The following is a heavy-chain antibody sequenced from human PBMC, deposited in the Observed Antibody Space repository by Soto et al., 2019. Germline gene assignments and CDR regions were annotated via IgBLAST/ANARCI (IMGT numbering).Heavy chain of an antibody. J-gene: IGHJ6*03. Sequence: SETLSLTCTVSGGSISSSSYYWGWIRQPPGKGLEWIGSIYYSGSTYYNPSLKSRVTISVDTSKNQFSLKLSSVTAADTAVYYCARLLTTVTTAPEDRWWDYYYYMDVWGKGTTVTVSS. D-gene: IGHD4-17*01. V-gene: IGHV4-39*01. CDR2: IYYSGST. CDR3: ARLLTTVTTAPEDRWWDYYYYMDV. CDR1: GGSISSSSYY.